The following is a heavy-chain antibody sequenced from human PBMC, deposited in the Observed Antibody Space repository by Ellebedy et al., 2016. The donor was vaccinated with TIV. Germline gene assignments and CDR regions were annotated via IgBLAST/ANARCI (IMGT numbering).Heavy chain of an antibody. V-gene: IGHV4-4*02. Sequence: SETLSLXCAVSGGSISSSNWWSWVRQPPGKGLEWIGEIYHSGSTNYNPSLKSRVTISVDTSKNQFSLKLSSVTAADTAVYYCARSIGGDYYYYGMDVWGQGTTVTVSS. CDR2: IYHSGST. CDR1: GGSISSSNW. J-gene: IGHJ6*02. CDR3: ARSIGGDYYYYGMDV. D-gene: IGHD1-26*01.